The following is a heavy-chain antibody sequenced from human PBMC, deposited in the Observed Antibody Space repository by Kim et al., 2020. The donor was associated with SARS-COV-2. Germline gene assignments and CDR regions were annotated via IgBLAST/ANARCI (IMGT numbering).Heavy chain of an antibody. CDR3: AKDMAPRVDYYDSSGYGY. Sequence: GGSLRLSCAASGFTFDDYAMHWVRQAPGKGLEWVSGISWNSGSIGYADSVKGRFTISRDNAKNSLYLQMNSLRAEDTALYYCAKDMAPRVDYYDSSGYGYWGQGTLVTVSS. CDR1: GFTFDDYA. V-gene: IGHV3-9*01. J-gene: IGHJ4*02. CDR2: ISWNSGSI. D-gene: IGHD3-22*01.